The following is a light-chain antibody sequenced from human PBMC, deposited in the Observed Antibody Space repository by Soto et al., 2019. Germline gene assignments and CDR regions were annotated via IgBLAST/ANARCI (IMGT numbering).Light chain of an antibody. J-gene: IGLJ1*01. V-gene: IGLV2-23*02. CDR3: CSYAGSSSSI. CDR1: SSDVGTYNL. CDR2: EVT. Sequence: QSVLTQPASVSGSPGQSITISCSGTSSDVGTYNLVSWYQQYPGKAPRLMIYEVTKRPSGVSNRFSGSKSGNTASLTISGLQPEDEADSSCCSYAGSSSSIFGTGTKVTVL.